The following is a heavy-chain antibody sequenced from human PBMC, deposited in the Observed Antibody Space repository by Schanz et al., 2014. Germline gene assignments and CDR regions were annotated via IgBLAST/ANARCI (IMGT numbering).Heavy chain of an antibody. Sequence: QVQLVQSGAEVKKPGASVKVSCKASGYTLTGFGVSWVRQAPGQGREWMGWISAYSGNSKYAQKLQGRVTMTTDTPSHSPXXXTRPATATTTTNTYSPPEYMAVTAADTALYDGSRRTRQLNNCQGNYLDYWGQGTLVTVSS. CDR2: ISAYSGNS. CDR1: GYTLTGFG. J-gene: IGHJ4*02. CDR3: PPEYMAVTAADTALYDGSRRTRQLNNCQGNYLDY. D-gene: IGHD2-21*02. V-gene: IGHV1-18*01.